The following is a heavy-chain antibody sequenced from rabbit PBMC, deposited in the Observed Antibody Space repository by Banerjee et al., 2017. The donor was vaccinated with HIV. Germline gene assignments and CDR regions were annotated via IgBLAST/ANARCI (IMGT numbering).Heavy chain of an antibody. Sequence: QSLEESGGDLVKPGASLTLTCTASGFSFSSSYYMCWVRQAPGKGLEWIACIYAGSSGSTYYASWAKGRFTISKTSSTTVTLQMTSLTAADTATYFCARNYGGYDLRGQGTLVTVS. CDR2: IYAGSSGST. CDR3: ARNYGGYDL. J-gene: IGHJ3*01. D-gene: IGHD2-1*01. V-gene: IGHV1S40*01. CDR1: GFSFSSSYY.